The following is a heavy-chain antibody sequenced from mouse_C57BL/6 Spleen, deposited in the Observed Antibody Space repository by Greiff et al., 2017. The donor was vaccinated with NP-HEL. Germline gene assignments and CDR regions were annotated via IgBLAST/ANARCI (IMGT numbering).Heavy chain of an antibody. D-gene: IGHD1-1*01. CDR2: ISYSGST. CDR1: GYSITSGYD. J-gene: IGHJ3*01. CDR3: AKGYYYGSSPAWFAY. V-gene: IGHV3-1*01. Sequence: VQLQQSGPGMVKPSQSLSLTCTVTGYSITSGYDWHWIRHFPGNKLEWMGYISYSGSTNYNPSLKSRISITHDTSKNHFFLKLNSVTTEDTATYYGAKGYYYGSSPAWFAYWGKGTLVTVS.